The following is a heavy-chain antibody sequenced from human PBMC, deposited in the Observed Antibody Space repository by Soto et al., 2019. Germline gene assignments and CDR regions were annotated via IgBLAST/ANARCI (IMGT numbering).Heavy chain of an antibody. J-gene: IGHJ4*01. Sequence: GGSLRLSCAVAGFNISSYGMHWVRQAPGKGLEWVAVISYDGSNKYYVDSVKGRFTISRDNSKNTLYLQMNSLRAEDTAVYYCAKGGYCSSTSCSPYFTLKLVRFDYWGLGTLVTVSS. CDR1: GFNISSYG. CDR3: AKGGYCSSTSCSPYFTLKLVRFDY. V-gene: IGHV3-30*18. CDR2: ISYDGSNK. D-gene: IGHD2-2*01.